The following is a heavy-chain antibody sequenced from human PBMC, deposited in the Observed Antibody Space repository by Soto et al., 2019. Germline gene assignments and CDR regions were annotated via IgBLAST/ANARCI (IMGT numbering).Heavy chain of an antibody. CDR1: GGSFSGYY. J-gene: IGHJ6*02. Sequence: SETLSLTCAVYGGSFSGYYWSWIRQPPGKGLEWIGEINHSGSTNYNPSLKSRVTISVDTSKNQFSLKLSSVTAADTAVYYCARDGNKGYYYYYGMDVWGQGTTVTVSS. CDR2: INHSGST. D-gene: IGHD1-26*01. V-gene: IGHV4-34*01. CDR3: ARDGNKGYYYYYGMDV.